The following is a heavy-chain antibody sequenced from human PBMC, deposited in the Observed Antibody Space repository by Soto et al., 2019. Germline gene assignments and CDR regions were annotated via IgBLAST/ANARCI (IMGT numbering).Heavy chain of an antibody. Sequence: SETLFLTCTVSGGSISSGGYYWSWIRQHPGKGLEWIGYIYHSGSTNYNPSLKSRVTISVDKSKNQFSLKLSSVTAADTAVYYCARSPDSSGYYPRWYYYGMDVWGQGTTVTVSS. J-gene: IGHJ6*02. CDR3: ARSPDSSGYYPRWYYYGMDV. CDR1: GGSISSGGYY. V-gene: IGHV4-31*03. CDR2: IYHSGST. D-gene: IGHD3-22*01.